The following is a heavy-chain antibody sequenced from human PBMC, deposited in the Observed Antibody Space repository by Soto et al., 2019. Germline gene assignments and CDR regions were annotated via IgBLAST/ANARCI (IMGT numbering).Heavy chain of an antibody. CDR3: DVYCTNGVCYHDYYYYMHV. CDR2: IIPILCIA. V-gene: IGHV1-69*02. CDR1: GGTFSSYT. J-gene: IGHJ6*03. Sequence: SVKVSCKASGGTFSSYTIIWVRQAPAQGLEWMGRIIPILCIANYAQKFQGRVTITADKSTSTAYMELSSLRSEDTAVYYCDVYCTNGVCYHDYYYYMHVWGKGTTVTVCS. D-gene: IGHD2-8*01.